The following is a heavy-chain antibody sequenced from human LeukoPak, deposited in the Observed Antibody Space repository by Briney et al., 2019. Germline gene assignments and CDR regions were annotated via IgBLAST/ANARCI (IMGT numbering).Heavy chain of an antibody. V-gene: IGHV3-21*01. CDR1: GFTFSSYS. CDR3: ASFKYGDYAYYYGMDV. D-gene: IGHD4-17*01. Sequence: KPGGSLRLSCAASGFTFSSYSMNWVRKAPGKGLEWVSSISSSSSYIYYADSVKGRFTISRDNAKNSLYLQMNSLRAEGTVVYYCASFKYGDYAYYYGMDVWGQGTTVTVSS. J-gene: IGHJ6*02. CDR2: ISSSSSYI.